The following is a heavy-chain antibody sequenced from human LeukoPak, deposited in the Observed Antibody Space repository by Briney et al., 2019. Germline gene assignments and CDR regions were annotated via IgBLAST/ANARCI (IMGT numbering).Heavy chain of an antibody. CDR3: TRNPGHQLLPFDY. V-gene: IGHV3-49*04. CDR1: GFTFGDYA. J-gene: IGHJ4*02. D-gene: IGHD2-2*01. Sequence: PGRSLRLSCTASGFTFGDYAMSWVRQAPGKGLEWVGFIRSKAYGGTTEYAASVKGRFTISRDDSKSIAYLQMNSLKTEDTAVYYCTRNPGHQLLPFDYWGQGTLVTVSS. CDR2: IRSKAYGGTT.